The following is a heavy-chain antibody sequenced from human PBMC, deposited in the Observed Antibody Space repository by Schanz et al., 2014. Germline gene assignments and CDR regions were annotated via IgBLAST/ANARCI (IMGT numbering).Heavy chain of an antibody. Sequence: QVQLVQSGAEVKKPGASVKVSCKASGYTFTGYYIHWVRQAPGQGLEWMGRIYLSDGSTRYAQKFQGRVTMTTDTSTSTAYMELRSLRSDDTAMYYCARGPSILDYWGQGTLVTVSS. CDR3: ARGPSILDY. V-gene: IGHV1-46*01. CDR1: GYTFTGYY. CDR2: IYLSDGST. D-gene: IGHD2-2*01. J-gene: IGHJ4*02.